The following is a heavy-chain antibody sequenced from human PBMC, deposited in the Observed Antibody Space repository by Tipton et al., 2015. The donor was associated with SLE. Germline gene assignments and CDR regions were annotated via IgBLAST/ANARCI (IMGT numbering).Heavy chain of an antibody. Sequence: SLRLSCAASGFTFSSYAMHWVRQAPGKGLEWVAVISYDGSNKYYADSVKGRFTISRDNAKNSLYLQMNSLRAEDTAVYYCARDAGSMHSQYYYYGMDVWGQGTTVTVSS. CDR3: ARDAGSMHSQYYYYGMDV. CDR2: ISYDGSNK. CDR1: GFTFSSYA. V-gene: IGHV3-30-3*01. J-gene: IGHJ6*02. D-gene: IGHD2/OR15-2a*01.